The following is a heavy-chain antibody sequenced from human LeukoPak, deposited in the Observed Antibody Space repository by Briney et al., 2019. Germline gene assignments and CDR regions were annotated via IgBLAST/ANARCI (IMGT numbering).Heavy chain of an antibody. CDR1: GGSISSSSYY. CDR2: IYTSGST. V-gene: IGHV4-61*02. J-gene: IGHJ6*03. D-gene: IGHD3-3*01. CDR3: ASNDFWSGYPLYYYYMDV. Sequence: SQTLSLTCTVSGGSISSSSYYWSWIRQPAGKGLEWIGRIYTSGSTNYNPSLKSRVTISVDTSKNQFSLKLSSVTAADTAVYYCASNDFWSGYPLYYYYMDVWGKGTTVTVSS.